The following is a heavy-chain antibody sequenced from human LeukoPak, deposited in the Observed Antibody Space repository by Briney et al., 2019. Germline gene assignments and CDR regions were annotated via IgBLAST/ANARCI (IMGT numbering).Heavy chain of an antibody. CDR3: ARGSWYRIFGY. CDR1: GGSFSGYY. D-gene: IGHD6-13*01. J-gene: IGHJ4*02. CDR2: INHSGST. Sequence: SEALSLTCAVYGGSFSGYYWSWIRQPPGKGLEWIGEINHSGSTNYNPSLKSRVTISVDTSKNQFSLKLSSVTAADTAVYYCARGSWYRIFGYWGQGTLVTVSS. V-gene: IGHV4-34*01.